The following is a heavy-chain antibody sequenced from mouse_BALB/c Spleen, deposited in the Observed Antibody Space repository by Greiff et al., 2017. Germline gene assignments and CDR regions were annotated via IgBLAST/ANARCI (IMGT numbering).Heavy chain of an antibody. Sequence: VQLQQSGPELVKPGASVKISCKASGYSFTGYFMNWVMQSHGKSLEWIGRINPYNGDTFYNQKFKGKATLTVDKSSSTAHMELRSLASEDSAVYYCARRGYYRYGGYAMDYWGQGTSVTVSS. D-gene: IGHD2-14*01. V-gene: IGHV1-20*02. CDR3: ARRGYYRYGGYAMDY. J-gene: IGHJ4*01. CDR2: INPYNGDT. CDR1: GYSFTGYF.